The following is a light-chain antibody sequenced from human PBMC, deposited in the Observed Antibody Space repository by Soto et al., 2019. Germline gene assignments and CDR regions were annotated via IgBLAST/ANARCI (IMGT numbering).Light chain of an antibody. V-gene: IGKV3-20*01. J-gene: IGKJ1*01. CDR1: QSVSSSF. CDR3: QQYGSSPWT. Sequence: EIVLTQSPDTLSLSPGDRATLSCRASQSVSSSFLAWYQQKPGQAPRLLIYGASSRATGIPDRFSGSGSGTDFTLTISRLEPEDFAVYYCQQYGSSPWTFGQGTKVEIK. CDR2: GAS.